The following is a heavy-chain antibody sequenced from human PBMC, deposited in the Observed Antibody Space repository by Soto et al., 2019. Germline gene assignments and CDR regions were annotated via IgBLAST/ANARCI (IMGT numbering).Heavy chain of an antibody. J-gene: IGHJ4*02. CDR1: GFTFRSYW. D-gene: IGHD2-2*02. Sequence: GGSLRLSCAASGFTFRSYWMTWVRQPPGKGLEWVANIQQDGTEKNYVDSVKGRFTISRDNAKNSLFLQMNSLRAEDTAVYYCARNHEYHFDYWGQGTLVTVSS. V-gene: IGHV3-7*01. CDR2: IQQDGTEK. CDR3: ARNHEYHFDY.